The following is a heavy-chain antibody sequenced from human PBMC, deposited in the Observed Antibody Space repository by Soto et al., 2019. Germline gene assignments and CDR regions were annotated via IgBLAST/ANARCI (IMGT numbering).Heavy chain of an antibody. Sequence: QVTLKESGPVLVKPTEPLTLTCTVSGFSLSNARLGVSWIRQPPGKDLEWLAHLFSNEEKSYSTSLKSRLTISKDTSKSQVVLTMTNMDPVDTATYNCARVTIVTAGEGRGYYYGMDVWGQGTTVTVSS. V-gene: IGHV2-26*01. CDR3: ARVTIVTAGEGRGYYYGMDV. J-gene: IGHJ6*02. D-gene: IGHD2-2*01. CDR1: GFSLSNARLG. CDR2: LFSNEEK.